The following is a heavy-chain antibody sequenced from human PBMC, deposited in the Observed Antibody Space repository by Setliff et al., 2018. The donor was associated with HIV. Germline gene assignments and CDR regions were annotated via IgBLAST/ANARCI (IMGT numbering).Heavy chain of an antibody. D-gene: IGHD4-4*01. CDR2: ISDSATT. CDR1: GGAITNSRHY. CDR3: ARGKHDFSNYGSSDYFYYMDV. J-gene: IGHJ6*03. V-gene: IGHV4-39*07. Sequence: SETLSLTCAVSGGAITNSRHYWVWIRQSPGKGLEWIGTRISDSATTSVNPSLKSRVTISLDTSKKQFSLNVISVTAADTAIYYCARGKHDFSNYGSSDYFYYMDVWGKGTTVTVSS.